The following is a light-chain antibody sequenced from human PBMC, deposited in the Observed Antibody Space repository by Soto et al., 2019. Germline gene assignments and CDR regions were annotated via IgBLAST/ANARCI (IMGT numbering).Light chain of an antibody. V-gene: IGKV1-6*01. CDR2: AAS. CDR3: LLDFRYFWA. J-gene: IGKJ1*01. Sequence: IQLTQSPSSLYASVGDRVTITCRASQAIRTALGWYQQKPGKVPKLLIYAASILQSGVPSRFSGSGSGTDFTLTISSLQPEDFATYYCLLDFRYFWAFGQGTKVEIK. CDR1: QAIRTA.